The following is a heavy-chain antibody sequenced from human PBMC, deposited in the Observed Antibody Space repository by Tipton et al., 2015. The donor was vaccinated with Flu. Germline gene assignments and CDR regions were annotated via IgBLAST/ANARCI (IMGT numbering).Heavy chain of an antibody. D-gene: IGHD4-11*01. V-gene: IGHV1-46*04. CDR2: IAPSGGAT. Sequence: QSGAEVKESGASVKASCKASGYTFTTYFFHWVRQAPGQGLEWVGLIAPSGGATIYAQRLKGRVTMTTDASTSTVYMELSSLRSEDTAVFYCARDNYGNFDYWGQGTLVTVSS. CDR1: GYTFTTYF. CDR3: ARDNYGNFDY. J-gene: IGHJ4*02.